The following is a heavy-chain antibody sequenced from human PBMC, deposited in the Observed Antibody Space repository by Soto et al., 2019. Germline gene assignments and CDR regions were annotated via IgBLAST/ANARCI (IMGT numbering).Heavy chain of an antibody. CDR2: IVVGSGNT. Sequence: ASVKVSCKASGFTFTSSAVQWVRQARGQRLEWIGWIVVGSGNTNYAQKFQERVTITRDMSTSTAYMELSSLRSEDTAVYYCAATNWNDDYYYYYGMDVWGQGTTVTVSS. CDR3: AATNWNDDYYYYYGMDV. CDR1: GFTFTSSA. J-gene: IGHJ6*02. D-gene: IGHD1-1*01. V-gene: IGHV1-58*01.